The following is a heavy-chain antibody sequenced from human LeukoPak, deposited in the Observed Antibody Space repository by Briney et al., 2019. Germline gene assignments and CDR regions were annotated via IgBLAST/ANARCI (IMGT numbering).Heavy chain of an antibody. CDR1: GFTFSGYT. V-gene: IGHV3-21*04. J-gene: IGHJ3*02. Sequence: GGSLRLSCAASGFTFSGYTMNWVRQAPGKGLEWVSSISSTRSYIYYADSVKGRFTISRDNSKNTLYLQMNSLRAEDTAVYYCAKESGNSYGSIGAFDIWGQGTMVTVSS. CDR3: AKESGNSYGSIGAFDI. D-gene: IGHD5-18*01. CDR2: ISSTRSYI.